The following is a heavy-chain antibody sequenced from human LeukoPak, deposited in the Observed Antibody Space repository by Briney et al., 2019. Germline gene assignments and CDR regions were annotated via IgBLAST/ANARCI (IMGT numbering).Heavy chain of an antibody. Sequence: GGSLRLSCAASGFTFGNYWMSWVRQAPGKGPEWVAHINMNGSEKYYVDSVKGRFTISRDNAKNSLYLQMNSLKVEDTAVYYCARDKVTYWGPGTLVTVSS. CDR3: ARDKVTY. V-gene: IGHV3-7*01. CDR1: GFTFGNYW. CDR2: INMNGSEK. J-gene: IGHJ4*02.